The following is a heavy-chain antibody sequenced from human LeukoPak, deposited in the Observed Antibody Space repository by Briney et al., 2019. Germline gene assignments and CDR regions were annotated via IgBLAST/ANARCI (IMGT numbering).Heavy chain of an antibody. CDR2: ISNSGSTI. CDR1: GFTFSSYW. Sequence: GGSLRLSCAASGFTFSSYWMSWVRQAPGKGLEWVSYISNSGSTIYYTDSVKGRFTISRDNAKNSLYLQMNSLRAEDTAVYYCARGPFSGGYYYYMDVWGKGTTVTISS. D-gene: IGHD3-10*01. CDR3: ARGPFSGGYYYYMDV. J-gene: IGHJ6*03. V-gene: IGHV3-48*04.